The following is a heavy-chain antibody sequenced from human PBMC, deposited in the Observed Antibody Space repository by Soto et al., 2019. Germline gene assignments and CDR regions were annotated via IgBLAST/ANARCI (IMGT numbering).Heavy chain of an antibody. CDR1: GSTFTSSA. J-gene: IGHJ3*02. Sequence: SVKVSCKASGSTFTSSAVQWVRQARGQRLEWIGWIVVGSGNTNYAQKFQERVTITRDMSTSTAYMELSSLRSEDTAVYYCAAVYYDSSGYYLPLAFDIWGQGTMVTVSS. V-gene: IGHV1-58*01. CDR2: IVVGSGNT. D-gene: IGHD3-22*01. CDR3: AAVYYDSSGYYLPLAFDI.